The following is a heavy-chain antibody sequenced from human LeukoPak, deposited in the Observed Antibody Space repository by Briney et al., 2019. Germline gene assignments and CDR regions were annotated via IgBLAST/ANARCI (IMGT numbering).Heavy chain of an antibody. CDR2: ISGSGGST. Sequence: PGGSLRLSCAASRFTFSSYAMSSVRQAPGKGLEWDSAISGSGGSTYHADSVKGRFTIPRDNSKNTLYLQMNSLRAEDTAVYYCAKDRATIFDYFDYWGQGTLVTVSS. CDR1: RFTFSSYA. J-gene: IGHJ4*02. V-gene: IGHV3-23*01. D-gene: IGHD1-26*01. CDR3: AKDRATIFDYFDY.